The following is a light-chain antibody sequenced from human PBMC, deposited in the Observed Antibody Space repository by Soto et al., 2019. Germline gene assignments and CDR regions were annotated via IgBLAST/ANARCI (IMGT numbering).Light chain of an antibody. Sequence: DIVLTQSPLSLPVTPGEPASISCRSSQSLLHSNGYNYLDWYLQKPGQSPQLLIYLGSNRASGVPDRFSGRGSGTDFSLKISRGGAEDVGVYYCMQALQAPFTFGGGTKVEIK. CDR1: QSLLHSNGYNY. CDR3: MQALQAPFT. V-gene: IGKV2-28*01. J-gene: IGKJ4*01. CDR2: LGS.